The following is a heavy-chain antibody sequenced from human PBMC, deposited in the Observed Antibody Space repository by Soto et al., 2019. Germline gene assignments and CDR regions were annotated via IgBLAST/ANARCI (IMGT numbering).Heavy chain of an antibody. Sequence: EVQLVESGGGLVQPGGSLRLSCAASGFTVSSNWMNWVRQAPGKGLEWVSIIRGGGTTYYADSVKVRFIISSDNSKNTLYLQMNSLRVEDTAVYYCARDAYSTYWGQGTLVTVSS. D-gene: IGHD6-13*01. J-gene: IGHJ4*02. CDR2: IRGGGTT. CDR1: GFTVSSNW. CDR3: ARDAYSTY. V-gene: IGHV3-66*01.